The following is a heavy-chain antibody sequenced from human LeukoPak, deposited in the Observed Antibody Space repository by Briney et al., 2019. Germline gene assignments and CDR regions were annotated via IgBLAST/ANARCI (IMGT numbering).Heavy chain of an antibody. V-gene: IGHV3-30*04. Sequence: GGSLRLSCATSGFTFSSYAFHWVRQAPGKGLEWVATMSFDVNNKYYADSVRGRFTISRDNSKNTLYLQMNSLRAEDTAVYSCARGFCTSSSCYNDYWGQGTLVTVSS. CDR1: GFTFSSYA. J-gene: IGHJ4*02. CDR3: ARGFCTSSSCYNDY. CDR2: MSFDVNNK. D-gene: IGHD2-2*02.